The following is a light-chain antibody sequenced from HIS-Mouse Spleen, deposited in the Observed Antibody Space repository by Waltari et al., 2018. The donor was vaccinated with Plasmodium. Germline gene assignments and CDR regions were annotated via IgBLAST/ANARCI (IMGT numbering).Light chain of an antibody. Sequence: DLQMTQSQSSLSASVGDRVRITCQASQDIRNYLHWYQQKPGKAPKLLIYDASNLETGVPSRFSGSGSGTDFTFTISSLQPEDIATYYCQQYDNLPLTFGGGTKVEIK. J-gene: IGKJ4*01. V-gene: IGKV1-33*01. CDR2: DAS. CDR1: QDIRNY. CDR3: QQYDNLPLT.